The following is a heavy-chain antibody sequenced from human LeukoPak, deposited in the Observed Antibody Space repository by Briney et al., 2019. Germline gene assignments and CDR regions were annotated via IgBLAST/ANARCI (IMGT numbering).Heavy chain of an antibody. V-gene: IGHV3-7*01. CDR2: IKQDGSEK. J-gene: IGHJ4*02. CDR3: AREVSEDHYDILTGSFVDY. D-gene: IGHD3-9*01. CDR1: GFTLSDHF. Sequence: GGSLRLSCAASGFTLSDHFMDWVRQAPGKGLEWVANIKQDGSEKYYVDSVKGRFTISRDNAKNSLYLQMNSLRAEDTAVYYCAREVSEDHYDILTGSFVDYWGQGTLVTVSS.